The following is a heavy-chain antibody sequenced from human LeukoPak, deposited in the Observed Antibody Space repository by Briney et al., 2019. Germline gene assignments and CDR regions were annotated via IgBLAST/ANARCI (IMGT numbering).Heavy chain of an antibody. J-gene: IGHJ4*02. CDR1: GYTFSGYY. V-gene: IGHV1-2*02. CDR2: INPNSGGT. Sequence: ASVMVSCKASGYTFSGYYMHWVRQAPGQGLEWMGWINPNSGGTNYAQKFQGRVTMTRDTSITTAYMELSRLRSDDTAVYYCARVFGRQLPDYWGQGTLVTVSS. D-gene: IGHD1-26*01. CDR3: ARVFGRQLPDY.